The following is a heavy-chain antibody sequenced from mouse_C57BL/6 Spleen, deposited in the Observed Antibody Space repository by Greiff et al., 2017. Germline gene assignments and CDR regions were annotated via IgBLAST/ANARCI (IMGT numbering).Heavy chain of an antibody. J-gene: IGHJ2*01. CDR3: SRSGYPLFGD. CDR1: GYTFTSYW. D-gene: IGHD3-2*02. V-gene: IGHV1-55*01. CDR2: IYPGSGST. Sequence: QVQLQQPGAELVKPGASVKMSCKASGYTFTSYWITWVKQRPGQGLEWIGDIYPGSGSTNYNGKFKSKATLTVDTSSSTAYMQLSSLTSEDSAVYYCSRSGYPLFGDWGQGTTLTVSS.